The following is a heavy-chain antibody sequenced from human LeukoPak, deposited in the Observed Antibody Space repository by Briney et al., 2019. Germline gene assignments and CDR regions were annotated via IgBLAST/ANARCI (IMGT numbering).Heavy chain of an antibody. V-gene: IGHV1-2*02. J-gene: IGHJ4*02. D-gene: IGHD5-24*01. Sequence: ASVKVSCKASGYTFTGYYMHWVRQAPGQGLEWMGWINPNSGGTNYAQKFQGRVTITTDESTSTAYMELSSLRSEDTAVYYCASERYRDGHLRGFDYWGQGTLVTVSS. CDR2: INPNSGGT. CDR1: GYTFTGYY. CDR3: ASERYRDGHLRGFDY.